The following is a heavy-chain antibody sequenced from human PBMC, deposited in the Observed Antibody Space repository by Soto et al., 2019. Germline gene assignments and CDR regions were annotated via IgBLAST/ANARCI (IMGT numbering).Heavy chain of an antibody. CDR1: GFTLGKYT. Sequence: GGSLRLSCAASGFTLGKYTMGWVRQAPGKGLEWVSAISGSGGSTYYADSVKGRFTISRDNSKNTLYLQMNSLRAEDTAVYYCAKDTTVADAFDIWGQGTMVTVSS. J-gene: IGHJ3*02. CDR3: AKDTTVADAFDI. D-gene: IGHD4-17*01. V-gene: IGHV3-23*01. CDR2: ISGSGGST.